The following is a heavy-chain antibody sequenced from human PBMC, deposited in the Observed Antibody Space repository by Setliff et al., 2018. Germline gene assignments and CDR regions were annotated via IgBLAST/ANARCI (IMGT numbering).Heavy chain of an antibody. CDR2: IYSGGST. CDR1: GFTFVNY. CDR3: AGGYPSNFDY. D-gene: IGHD3-22*01. V-gene: IGHV3-53*01. Sequence: GGSLRLSCAASGFTFVNYMSWVRQAPGKGLEWVSVIYSGGSTYYADSVKGRFTISRDNSKNTLYLQLNSLRAEDTAIYYCAGGYPSNFDYWGQGTLVTVSS. J-gene: IGHJ4*02.